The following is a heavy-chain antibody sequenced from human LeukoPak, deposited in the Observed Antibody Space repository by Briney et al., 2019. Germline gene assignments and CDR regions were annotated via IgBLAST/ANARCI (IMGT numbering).Heavy chain of an antibody. D-gene: IGHD3-10*01. J-gene: IGHJ5*02. CDR1: GGSISSGDYY. V-gene: IGHV4-30-2*01. CDR2: IYHSGST. Sequence: RASETLSLTCTVSGGSISSGDYYWSWIRQPPGKGLEWIGYIYHSGSTYYNPSLKSRVTISVDRSKNQFSLKLSSVTAADTAVYYCATIQRITMVRGVIGGWFDPWGQGTLVTVSS. CDR3: ATIQRITMVRGVIGGWFDP.